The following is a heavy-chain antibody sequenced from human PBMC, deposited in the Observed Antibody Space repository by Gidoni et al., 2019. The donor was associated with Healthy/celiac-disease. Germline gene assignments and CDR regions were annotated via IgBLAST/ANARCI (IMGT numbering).Heavy chain of an antibody. CDR2: IKQDGSEK. D-gene: IGHD3-22*01. V-gene: IGHV3-7*03. Sequence: EVQLVESGGGLVQPGGSLRLSCAASGFTVSSYWMSWVRQAPGKGLGWVANIKQDGSEKYYVDSVKGRFTISRDNAKNSLYLQMNSLRAEDTAVYYCARRSSDYYDSSGYYCDWFDPWGQGTLVTVSS. CDR3: ARRSSDYYDSSGYYCDWFDP. CDR1: GFTVSSYW. J-gene: IGHJ5*02.